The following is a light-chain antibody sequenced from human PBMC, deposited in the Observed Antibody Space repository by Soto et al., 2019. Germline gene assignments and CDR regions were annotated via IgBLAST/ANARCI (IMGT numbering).Light chain of an antibody. CDR1: QGIXSN. V-gene: IGKV3-11*01. CDR2: DVS. Sequence: IVMTQSPATLSLSLGERATLPCRASQGIXSNLGWYQQKPGQAPRVLXADVSNRATGSPARLSGSGSVTDFTLTISSLEPEYFAVYYCQQRRNGTRTFGQGTKVDIK. CDR3: QQRRNGTRT. J-gene: IGKJ1*01.